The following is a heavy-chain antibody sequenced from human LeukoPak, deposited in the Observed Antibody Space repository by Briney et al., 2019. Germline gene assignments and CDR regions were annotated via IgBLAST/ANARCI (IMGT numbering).Heavy chain of an antibody. D-gene: IGHD5-24*01. V-gene: IGHV1-18*01. CDR1: GYTFSNYG. CDR2: ISGYNGYT. CDR3: ARDPDGYNLNYASDDAFDI. Sequence: GAPVKVSCKASGYTFSNYGISWVRQAPGQGLEWMGWISGYNGYTHYAQKLQGRVTMTTDTSTSTAYMELRSLRSDDTAVYYCARDPDGYNLNYASDDAFDIWGQGTMVTVSS. J-gene: IGHJ3*02.